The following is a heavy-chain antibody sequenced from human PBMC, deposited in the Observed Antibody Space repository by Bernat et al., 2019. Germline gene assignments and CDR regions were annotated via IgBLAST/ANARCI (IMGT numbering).Heavy chain of an antibody. D-gene: IGHD6-6*01. Sequence: QVQLVESGGGVVQPGRSLRLSCAASGFTFSSYGMHWVRQAPGKGLEWVAVRWYDGSNKYYADSVKGRFTISRDNSKNTLYLQMNSLRAEDTAVYYCAREQSIAAYIDYWGQGTLVTVSS. J-gene: IGHJ4*02. V-gene: IGHV3-33*01. CDR3: AREQSIAAYIDY. CDR1: GFTFSSYG. CDR2: RWYDGSNK.